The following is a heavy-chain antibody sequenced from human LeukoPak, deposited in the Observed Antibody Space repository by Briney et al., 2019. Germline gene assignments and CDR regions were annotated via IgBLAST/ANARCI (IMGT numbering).Heavy chain of an antibody. CDR2: IKEDGSEK. CDR1: GFTFSRYW. Sequence: GGSLRLSCAASGFTFSRYWMNWVRQAPGKGLEWLSNIKEDGSEKYYAESVKGRFTISRDNPKNSLYLQMSSLRAEDTAVYYCARDYDCSGGGCYFGYWGQGTLVTVSS. J-gene: IGHJ4*02. V-gene: IGHV3-7*04. CDR3: ARDYDCSGGGCYFGY. D-gene: IGHD2-15*01.